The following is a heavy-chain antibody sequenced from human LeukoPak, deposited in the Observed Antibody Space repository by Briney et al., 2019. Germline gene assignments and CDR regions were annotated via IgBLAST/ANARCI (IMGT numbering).Heavy chain of an antibody. CDR3: ARSNFKDTAMGEFDY. CDR2: IWYDGSNK. V-gene: IGHV3-33*01. J-gene: IGHJ4*02. D-gene: IGHD5-18*01. Sequence: GRSLRLSCAASGFTFSSYGMHWARQAPGKGLEWVAVIWYDGSNKYYADSVKGRFTISRDNSKNTLYLQMNSLRAEDTAVYYCARSNFKDTAMGEFDYWGQGALVSVSS. CDR1: GFTFSSYG.